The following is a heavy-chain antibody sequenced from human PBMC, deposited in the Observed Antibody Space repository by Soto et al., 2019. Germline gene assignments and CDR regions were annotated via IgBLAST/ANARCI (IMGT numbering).Heavy chain of an antibody. V-gene: IGHV3-23*01. Sequence: EVQLLESGGGLVQPGGSLRLSCAASGITISNYPMSWVRQAPGKGLDWVSGISGSGDRTYYADSATGRFTISKDISKNSLSLQLDSLRVEDTAVYFCVKDDGGYPSTAPHWGQGTLVTVSS. CDR3: VKDDGGYPSTAPH. D-gene: IGHD3-22*01. J-gene: IGHJ4*02. CDR1: GITISNYP. CDR2: ISGSGDRT.